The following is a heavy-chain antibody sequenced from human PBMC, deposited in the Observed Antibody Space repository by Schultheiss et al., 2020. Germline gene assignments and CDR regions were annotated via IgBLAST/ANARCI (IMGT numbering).Heavy chain of an antibody. V-gene: IGHV4-39*01. J-gene: IGHJ4*02. CDR1: GGSISSGGYY. CDR3: ARREVATGGFDY. CDR2: IYYSGST. Sequence: SATLSLTCTVSGGSISSGGYYWSWIRQPPGKGLEWIGSIYYSGSTYYNPSLKSRVTISVDTSKNQFSLKLSSVTAADTAVYYCARREVATGGFDYWGQGTLVTGSS. D-gene: IGHD5-12*01.